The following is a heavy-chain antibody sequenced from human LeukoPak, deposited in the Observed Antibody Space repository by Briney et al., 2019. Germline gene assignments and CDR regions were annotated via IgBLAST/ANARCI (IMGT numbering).Heavy chain of an antibody. D-gene: IGHD6-19*01. CDR3: ARVWNSSGRYVDWFDP. J-gene: IGHJ5*02. V-gene: IGHV4-59*01. CDR2: IYYSGST. Sequence: PSETLSLTCTVSGGSISSYYWSWIRQPPWKGLEWIGYIYYSGSTNYNPSLKSRVTISVDTSKNQFSLKLSSVTAADTAVYYCARVWNSSGRYVDWFDPWGQGTLVTVSS. CDR1: GGSISSYY.